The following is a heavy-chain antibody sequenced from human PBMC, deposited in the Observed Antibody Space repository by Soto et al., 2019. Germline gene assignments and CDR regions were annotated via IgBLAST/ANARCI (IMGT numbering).Heavy chain of an antibody. J-gene: IGHJ4*02. D-gene: IGHD6-13*01. V-gene: IGHV1-69*06. CDR2: IIPIFGTA. Sequence: QVQLVQSGAEVKKPGSSVKVSCKASGGTFSSYAISWVRQAPGQGLEWMGGIIPIFGTANYAQKFQGRVTITADKSTSTADMELSSLRSEDTAGYYCARDSLRRAAAGTVSAYWGQGTLVTVSS. CDR3: ARDSLRRAAAGTVSAY. CDR1: GGTFSSYA.